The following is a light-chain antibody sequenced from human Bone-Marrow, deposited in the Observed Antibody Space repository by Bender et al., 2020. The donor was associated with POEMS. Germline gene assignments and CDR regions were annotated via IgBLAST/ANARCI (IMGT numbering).Light chain of an antibody. CDR3: CSYAGLKTFV. CDR2: EVT. Sequence: QSALTQPASVSGSPGQSITISCTGTSGDVGGYNLVSWYQQHPGKAPLIVIYEVTKRPSGVSHRFSASKSGNTASLTISGLQAEDEADYYCCSYAGLKTFVFGTGTAVSVL. CDR1: SGDVGGYNL. J-gene: IGLJ1*01. V-gene: IGLV2-23*02.